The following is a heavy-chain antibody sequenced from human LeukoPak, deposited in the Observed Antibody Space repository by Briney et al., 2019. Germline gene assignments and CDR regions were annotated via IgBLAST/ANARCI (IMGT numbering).Heavy chain of an antibody. CDR2: ISWNSGSI. CDR1: GFTFDDYA. V-gene: IGHV3-9*01. CDR3: AKDRDYYYYYGMDV. Sequence: GGSLRLSCAASGFTFDDYAMHWVRQAPGKGLGGASGISWNSGSIGYADSVKGRFTISRDNAKNSLYLQMNSRRAEDTALYYCAKDRDYYYYYGMDVWGQGTTVTVSS. J-gene: IGHJ6*02.